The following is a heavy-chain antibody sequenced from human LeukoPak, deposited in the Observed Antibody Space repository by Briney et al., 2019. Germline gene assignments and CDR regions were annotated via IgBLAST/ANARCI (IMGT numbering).Heavy chain of an antibody. CDR1: GYTFTSYG. J-gene: IGHJ3*02. CDR2: ISAYNGNT. CDR3: ARDACSSTSCYPNRRDAVDI. D-gene: IGHD2-2*01. V-gene: IGHV1-18*01. Sequence: ASVKATCKASGYTFTSYGISWVRPAPGQGLEWMGWISAYNGNTNYAQKLQGRVTMTTDTSTSTAYMELRSLRSDDTAVYYCARDACSSTSCYPNRRDAVDIWGQGTMVTVSS.